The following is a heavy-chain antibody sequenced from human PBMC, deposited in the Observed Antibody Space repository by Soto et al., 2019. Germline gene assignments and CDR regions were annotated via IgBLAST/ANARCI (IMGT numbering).Heavy chain of an antibody. V-gene: IGHV4-34*01. D-gene: IGHD3-10*01. CDR3: ARGNQYYYGSGSYYNNWFDP. CDR1: GGSFSGYY. CDR2: INHSGST. J-gene: IGHJ5*02. Sequence: PSETLSLTCAVYGGSFSGYYLSWIRQPPGKGLEWIGEINHSGSTNYNPSLKSRVTISVDTSKNQFSLKLSSVTAADTAVYYCARGNQYYYGSGSYYNNWFDPWGQGTLVTVSS.